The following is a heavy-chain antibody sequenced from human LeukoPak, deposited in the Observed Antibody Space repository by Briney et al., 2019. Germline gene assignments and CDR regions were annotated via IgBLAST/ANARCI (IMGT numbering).Heavy chain of an antibody. CDR1: GYSISSGYY. Sequence: SETLSLTCTVSGYSISSGYYWGWIRQPPGKGLEWIGSIYYSGSTYYNPSLKSRVTISVDTSKNQFSLKLSSVTAADTAVYYCARDGGDGYTSYDTGFDYWGQGTLVTVSS. D-gene: IGHD5-24*01. CDR2: IYYSGST. J-gene: IGHJ4*02. CDR3: ARDGGDGYTSYDTGFDY. V-gene: IGHV4-38-2*02.